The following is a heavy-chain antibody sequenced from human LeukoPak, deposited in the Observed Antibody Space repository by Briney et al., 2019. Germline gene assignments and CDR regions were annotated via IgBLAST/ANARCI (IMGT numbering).Heavy chain of an antibody. CDR2: ISAYNGNT. Sequence: ASVKVSCKASGYTFTNFGISWVRQALGQGLEWMGWISAYNGNTNYAQRLQGRVTMTTDTSTSTAYMELRSLRSDDTAVYYRARDRDYGDYNTQDLFVYWGQGTLVTVSS. V-gene: IGHV1-18*01. CDR3: ARDRDYGDYNTQDLFVY. J-gene: IGHJ4*02. D-gene: IGHD4-17*01. CDR1: GYTFTNFG.